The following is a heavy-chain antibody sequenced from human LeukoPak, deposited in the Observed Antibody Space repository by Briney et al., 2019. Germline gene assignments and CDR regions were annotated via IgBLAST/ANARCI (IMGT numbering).Heavy chain of an antibody. CDR1: GFTFSSYG. V-gene: IGHV3-30*02. J-gene: IGHJ4*02. D-gene: IGHD3-10*01. CDR3: ATRNFDDSGIYALGY. Sequence: GGSLRLSCAASGFTFSSYGMHWVRQVPGKGLEWVAFIGYDGNNKYYADSVKGRFTISRDSSKNTLYLQMNSLRAEDDTAVYYCATRNFDDSGIYALGYWGQGTLVTVSS. CDR2: IGYDGNNK.